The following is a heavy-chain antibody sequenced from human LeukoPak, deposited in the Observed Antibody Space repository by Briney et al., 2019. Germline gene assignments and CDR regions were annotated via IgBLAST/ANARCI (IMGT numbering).Heavy chain of an antibody. D-gene: IGHD3-16*01. V-gene: IGHV1-2*02. CDR2: INPISGTT. J-gene: IGHJ4*02. Sequence: ASVKVSCKGSGYTFTGYYMHWVRQAPGQGLEWMGWINPISGTTNYAQKLRGRVTVTRDTSISTVYMELSRLESDDTAVYYCVRDLMTTPTWDFDYWGQGTLVTVAS. CDR1: GYTFTGYY. CDR3: VRDLMTTPTWDFDY.